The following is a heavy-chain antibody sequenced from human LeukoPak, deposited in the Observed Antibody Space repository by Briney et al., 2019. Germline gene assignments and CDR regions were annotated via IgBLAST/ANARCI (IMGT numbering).Heavy chain of an antibody. CDR2: IIPILGIA. D-gene: IGHD2-15*01. V-gene: IGHV1-69*04. CDR1: GGTFSSYA. Sequence: SVKVSCKASGGTFSSYAISWVRQAPGQGLEWMGRIIPILGIANYAQKFQGRVTITADKSTSTAYMELSSLRSEDTAVYYCARDRGDCSGGSCYSYYYGMDVWGQGTAITVSS. J-gene: IGHJ6*02. CDR3: ARDRGDCSGGSCYSYYYGMDV.